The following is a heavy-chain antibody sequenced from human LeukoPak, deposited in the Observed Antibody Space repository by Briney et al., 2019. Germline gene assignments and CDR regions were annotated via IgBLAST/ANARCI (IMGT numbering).Heavy chain of an antibody. D-gene: IGHD4-11*01. CDR2: ISGSGGST. Sequence: GGSLRLSCAASGFTFSSYAMSWVRQAPGKGLEWVSAISGSGGSTYYADSVKGRFTISRDNSKNTLYLQMNSLRAEDTAVYYCANYNYSDYVYVGWFDPWGQGTLVTVSS. CDR1: GFTFSSYA. V-gene: IGHV3-23*01. CDR3: ANYNYSDYVYVGWFDP. J-gene: IGHJ5*02.